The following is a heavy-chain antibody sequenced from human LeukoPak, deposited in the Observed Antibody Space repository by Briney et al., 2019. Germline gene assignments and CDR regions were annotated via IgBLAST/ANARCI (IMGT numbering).Heavy chain of an antibody. Sequence: MTGGSLRLSCAASGFIFSDYYMSWIRQAPGKGLEWVAYISPSQNDIYYTESVRGRFTISRDNAKNSLYLQMSSLRADDTAVYYCTSGRSSVGYWGQGTLVTVSS. CDR1: GFIFSDYY. CDR3: TSGRSSVGY. J-gene: IGHJ4*02. V-gene: IGHV3-11*01. D-gene: IGHD6-6*01. CDR2: ISPSQNDI.